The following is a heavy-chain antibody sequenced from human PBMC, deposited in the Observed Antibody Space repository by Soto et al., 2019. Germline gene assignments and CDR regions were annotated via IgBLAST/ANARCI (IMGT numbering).Heavy chain of an antibody. V-gene: IGHV3-53*01. Sequence: EVQLVESGGGLIQPGGSLRLSCAVSGFTVSNNYMSWVRQAPGKGLEGVSVIYSGGYTAYGDSVKGRFTISRDNSKNTLNFKMKSLGADDPALFSWAGQRGGGGYWGQGTLVTVSS. J-gene: IGHJ4*02. CDR1: GFTVSNNY. D-gene: IGHD6-25*01. CDR2: IYSGGYT. CDR3: AGQRGGGGY.